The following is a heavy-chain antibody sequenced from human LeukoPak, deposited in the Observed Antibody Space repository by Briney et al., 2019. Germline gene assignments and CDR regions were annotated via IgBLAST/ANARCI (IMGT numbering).Heavy chain of an antibody. J-gene: IGHJ4*02. Sequence: ASVKVSCKASGYTFAGYHIHWVRQAPGQGLEWMGWINPDSGGTNFPQNFQGRVTMTRDTSISTAYMEISWLRSDATAVYYCARDLTGDPAAYFDFWGQGTLVTVSS. CDR1: GYTFAGYH. CDR2: INPDSGGT. CDR3: ARDLTGDPAAYFDF. D-gene: IGHD3-9*01. V-gene: IGHV1-2*02.